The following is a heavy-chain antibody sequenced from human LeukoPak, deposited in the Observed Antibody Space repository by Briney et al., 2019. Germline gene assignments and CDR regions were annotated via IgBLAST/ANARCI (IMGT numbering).Heavy chain of an antibody. V-gene: IGHV3-21*05. J-gene: IGHJ4*02. CDR1: GFSFGSYS. CDR3: ARGTGYMAMDC. D-gene: IGHD5-24*01. Sequence: GGSLTLSCTASGFSFGSYSMNWVRQTPGKGLEWLSYISGSSSLIYYADSVKGRFTISRDNAKNTLYLQMNSLRAEDTAVYYCARGTGYMAMDCWGQGTLVTVSS. CDR2: ISGSSSLI.